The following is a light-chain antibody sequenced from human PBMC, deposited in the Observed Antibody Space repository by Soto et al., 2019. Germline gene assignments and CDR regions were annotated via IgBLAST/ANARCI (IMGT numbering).Light chain of an antibody. Sequence: DIQMTQSPSTLSASVGDRVTITCRASQSITTWLAWYQQKPGKAPKLLIYDASSLKSGVPSRFSGSGSGTEFTLTISNLQPDDFATYYCQQYNSYPYTVGQGTKLEIK. CDR2: DAS. J-gene: IGKJ2*01. V-gene: IGKV1-5*01. CDR3: QQYNSYPYT. CDR1: QSITTW.